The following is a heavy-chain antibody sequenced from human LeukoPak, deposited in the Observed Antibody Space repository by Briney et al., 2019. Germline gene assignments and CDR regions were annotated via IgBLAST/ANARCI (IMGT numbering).Heavy chain of an antibody. V-gene: IGHV4-59*01. D-gene: IGHD3-22*01. Sequence: PSETLSLTCTVSGGSISSYYWSWIRQPPGKGLEWIGCIYYSGSTNCNPSLKSRVTISVDTSKNQCSLKLSSVTAADTAVYYCARDRDRDSSGYPGYDAFDIWGQGTMVTVSS. CDR2: IYYSGST. CDR1: GGSISSYY. J-gene: IGHJ3*02. CDR3: ARDRDRDSSGYPGYDAFDI.